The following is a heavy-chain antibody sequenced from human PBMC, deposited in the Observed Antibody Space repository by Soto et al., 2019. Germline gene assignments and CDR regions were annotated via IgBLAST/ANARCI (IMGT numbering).Heavy chain of an antibody. CDR3: ARMVSTHFDF. CDR2: IYYSWNT. J-gene: IGHJ4*02. D-gene: IGHD2-8*01. CDR1: GGSISSGGYY. V-gene: IGHV4-31*01. Sequence: QVQLQESGPGLVKPSQILSLTCSVSGGSISSGGYYWSWIRQPQGEGLEWIGNIYYSWNTNYNTSLKSLVSISVDTSKDQFSLNVISVTAADTAVYYCARMVSTHFDFWGQGILVTVAS.